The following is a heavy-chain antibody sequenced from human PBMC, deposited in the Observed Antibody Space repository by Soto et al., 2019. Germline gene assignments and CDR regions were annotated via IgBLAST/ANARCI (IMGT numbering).Heavy chain of an antibody. D-gene: IGHD4-17*01. J-gene: IGHJ4*02. CDR1: GFTFSTYA. Sequence: EVQLLESGGGLVQPGGSLRLSCAASGFTFSTYAMIWVRQAPGKGLEWVSVITGSGGSTYDADSVKGRFTISRDTSKNTLFLQMNSLRAEDTAVYYCAKDRYGDYGGIDYWGQGTMVTVSS. CDR2: ITGSGGST. V-gene: IGHV3-23*01. CDR3: AKDRYGDYGGIDY.